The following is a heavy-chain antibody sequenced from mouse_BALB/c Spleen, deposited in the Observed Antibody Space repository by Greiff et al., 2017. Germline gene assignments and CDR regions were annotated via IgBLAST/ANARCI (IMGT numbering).Heavy chain of an antibody. CDR2: ISNLAYSI. V-gene: IGHV5-15*02. Sequence: EVQRVESGGGLVQPGGSRKLSCAASGFTFSDYGMAWVRQAPGKGPEWVAFISNLAYSIYYADTVTGRFTISRENAKNTLYLEMSSLRSEDTAMYYCARDRGIYYGNYEAWFAYWGQGTLVTVSA. D-gene: IGHD2-1*01. CDR3: ARDRGIYYGNYEAWFAY. J-gene: IGHJ3*01. CDR1: GFTFSDYG.